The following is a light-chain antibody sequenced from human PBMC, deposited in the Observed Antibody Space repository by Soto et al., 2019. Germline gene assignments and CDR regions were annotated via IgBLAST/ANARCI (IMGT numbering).Light chain of an antibody. V-gene: IGKV3-20*01. CDR1: QSVRSDY. J-gene: IGKJ1*01. Sequence: EVVLTQSPGTLSLSPGERATLSCRASQSVRSDYLAWYQQKPGQAPRLLIHDASIRATGIPDRFSGSGSGTHFTLTISGLEPEDFAVYYCQQYGRSVWTFGQGTKVEIK. CDR2: DAS. CDR3: QQYGRSVWT.